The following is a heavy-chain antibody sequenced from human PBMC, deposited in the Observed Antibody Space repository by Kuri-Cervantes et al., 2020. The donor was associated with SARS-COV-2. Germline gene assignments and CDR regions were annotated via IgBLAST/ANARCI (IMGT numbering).Heavy chain of an antibody. Sequence: GGSLRLSCAASGFTFSSYAMHWVRQAPGKGLEWVAVILYDGSNKYYADSVKGRFTISRDNSKNTLYLQMNSLRAEDTAVYYCARASLDLTIFGVAYDAFDIWGQGTMVTVSS. CDR1: GFTFSSYA. D-gene: IGHD3-3*01. CDR2: ILYDGSNK. J-gene: IGHJ3*02. V-gene: IGHV3-30-3*01. CDR3: ARASLDLTIFGVAYDAFDI.